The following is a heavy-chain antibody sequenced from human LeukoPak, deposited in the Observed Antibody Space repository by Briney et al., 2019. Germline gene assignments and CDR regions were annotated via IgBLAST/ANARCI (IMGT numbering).Heavy chain of an antibody. J-gene: IGHJ4*02. V-gene: IGHV3-7*01. D-gene: IGHD4-17*01. Sequence: GGSLRPSCAASGFTFSSYWMSWVRQAPGKGLERVANIKDDGTEKHYVDSLRGRFTISRDNSKDSLSLQINSLRAEDTAVYYCARERLYGASALDYWGQGTVVTVSS. CDR2: IKDDGTEK. CDR1: GFTFSSYW. CDR3: ARERLYGASALDY.